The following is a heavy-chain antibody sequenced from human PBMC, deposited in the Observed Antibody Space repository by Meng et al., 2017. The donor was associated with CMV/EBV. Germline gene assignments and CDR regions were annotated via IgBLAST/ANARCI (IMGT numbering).Heavy chain of an antibody. D-gene: IGHD3-10*01. CDR3: ARDRASGSFLYYYYGMDV. J-gene: IGHJ6*02. CDR1: GFTFDDYG. CDR2: INWNGGST. Sequence: GESLKISCAASGFTFDDYGMSWVRQAPGKGLEWVSGINWNGGSTGYADSVKGRFTISRDNAKNSLHLQMNSLRAEDTALYYCARDRASGSFLYYYYGMDVWGQGTTVTVSS. V-gene: IGHV3-20*04.